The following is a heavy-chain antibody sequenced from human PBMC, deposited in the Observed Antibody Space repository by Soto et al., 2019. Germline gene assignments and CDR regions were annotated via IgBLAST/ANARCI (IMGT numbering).Heavy chain of an antibody. Sequence: TLSLTGAVSSGFVSSYSWSWIRQPPGKGLEWIGYIYHSGSTYYNPSLKSRVTISVDRSKNQFSLKLSSVTAADTAVYYCARVPERWGQGTLVTVSS. CDR1: SGFVSSYS. D-gene: IGHD2-2*01. CDR2: IYHSGST. J-gene: IGHJ4*02. CDR3: ARVPER. V-gene: IGHV4-30-2*01.